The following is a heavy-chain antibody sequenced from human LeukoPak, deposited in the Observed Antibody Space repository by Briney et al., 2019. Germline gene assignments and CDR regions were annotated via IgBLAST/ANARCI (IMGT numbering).Heavy chain of an antibody. CDR3: ARRLVAGTYYFDY. CDR1: GFTFSSYA. J-gene: IGHJ4*02. V-gene: IGHV3-30*04. D-gene: IGHD6-19*01. Sequence: GRSLRLSCAASGFTFSSYAMHWVRQAPGKGLEWVALISYDGRNKYYADSVKGRFTISRDNSKNTLYLQMNSLRAEDTAVYYCARRLVAGTYYFDYWGQGALVTVSS. CDR2: ISYDGRNK.